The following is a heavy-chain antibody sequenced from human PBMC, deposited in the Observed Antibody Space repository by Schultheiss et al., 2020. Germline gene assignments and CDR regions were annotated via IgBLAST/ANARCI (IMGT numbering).Heavy chain of an antibody. V-gene: IGHV4-30-2*03. CDR1: GGSISSGGYS. D-gene: IGHD5-18*01. J-gene: IGHJ4*02. CDR3: ARLSGYSYGYNFDY. CDR2: IYCSGST. Sequence: LRLSCAVSGGSISSGGYSWSWIRQPPGKGLEWIGSIYCSGSTYYNPSLKSRVTISVDTSKNQFSLKLSSVTAADTAVYYCARLSGYSYGYNFDYWGQGTLVTVSS.